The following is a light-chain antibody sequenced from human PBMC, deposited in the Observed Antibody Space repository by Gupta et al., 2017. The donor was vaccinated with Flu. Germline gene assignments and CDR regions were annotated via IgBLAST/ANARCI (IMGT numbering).Light chain of an antibody. CDR2: LGA. CDR3: MQALQTPYS. J-gene: IGKJ2*03. Sequence: DIVMTQSPLSLPVTPGEPASISCRSSQSLLHSSGHNYLDWYLQKPGQSPQLLIYLGANRASGVPDRFSGSGSGTXFTLKIXRVEAEDVGVYYCMQALQTPYSFGXGTKLEIK. CDR1: QSLLHSSGHNY. V-gene: IGKV2-28*01.